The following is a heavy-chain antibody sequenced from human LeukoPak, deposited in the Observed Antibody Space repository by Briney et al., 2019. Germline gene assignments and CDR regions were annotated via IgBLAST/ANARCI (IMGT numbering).Heavy chain of an antibody. CDR1: GYNFANFW. CDR2: IHPTDSQT. Sequence: GESLKISCYDSGYNFANFWIGWVRQMPGKGLEWMGIIHPTDSQTLYSPSFQGQVTISVDRSINTAYLQWSSLKASDTAMYYCGRRAYSGSGSSDYWGQGTLVTVSS. CDR3: GRRAYSGSGSSDY. D-gene: IGHD3-10*01. V-gene: IGHV5-51*01. J-gene: IGHJ4*02.